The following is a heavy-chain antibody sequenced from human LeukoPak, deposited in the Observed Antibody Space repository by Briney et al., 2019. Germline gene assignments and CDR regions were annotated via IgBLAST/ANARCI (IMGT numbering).Heavy chain of an antibody. Sequence: GASVKVSCKTSGYAFTNYDINWVRQAPGQGLEWMGWMHPDNGNTGYAQKFQGRVTMTRNTSITTAYMELRSLRPDDTAVYYCARGHGSAFDPWGQGTLVTVSS. J-gene: IGHJ5*02. CDR3: ARGHGSAFDP. D-gene: IGHD3-10*01. CDR1: GYAFTNYD. V-gene: IGHV1-8*01. CDR2: MHPDNGNT.